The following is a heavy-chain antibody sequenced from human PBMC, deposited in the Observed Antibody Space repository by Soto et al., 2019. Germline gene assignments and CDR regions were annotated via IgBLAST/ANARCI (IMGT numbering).Heavy chain of an antibody. J-gene: IGHJ4*02. CDR1: GFTFSDYY. CDR3: ARGRWELLLHYFDY. Sequence: ESGGGLVKPGGSLRLSCAASGFTFSDYYMSWIRQAPGKGLEWVSYISSSSSYTNYADSVKGRFTISRDNAKNSLYLQMNSLRAEDTAVYYCARGRWELLLHYFDYWGQGTLVTVSS. CDR2: ISSSSSYT. V-gene: IGHV3-11*06. D-gene: IGHD1-26*01.